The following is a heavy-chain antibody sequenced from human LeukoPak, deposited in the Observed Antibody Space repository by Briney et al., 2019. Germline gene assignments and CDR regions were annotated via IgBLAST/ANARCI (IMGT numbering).Heavy chain of an antibody. D-gene: IGHD6-6*01. J-gene: IGHJ6*02. V-gene: IGHV4-34*01. CDR1: GGSFSSYY. CDR2: INHSGST. Sequence: SETLSLTCAVYGGSFSSYYWSWIRQPPGKGLEWIGEINHSGSTNYNPSLKSRVTISLDTSKNQFSLKLSSVTAADTAVYYCARPEASVGMDVWGQGPRSPSP. CDR3: ARPEASVGMDV.